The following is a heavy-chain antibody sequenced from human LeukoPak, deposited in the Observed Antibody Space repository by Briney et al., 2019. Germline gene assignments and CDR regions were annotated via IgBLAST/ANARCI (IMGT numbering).Heavy chain of an antibody. J-gene: IGHJ5*02. CDR3: ARHTPSGWYGH. CDR2: IYPGDSDT. CDR1: GYNFTSYW. Sequence: ESLKISRKGSGYNFTSYWIGGGRQMPGKGLEWMGIIYPGDSDTRYSPSFQGQVTISADKSISTAYLQWSSLKASDTAMYYCARHTPSGWYGHWGQGTLVTVSS. V-gene: IGHV5-51*01. D-gene: IGHD6-19*01.